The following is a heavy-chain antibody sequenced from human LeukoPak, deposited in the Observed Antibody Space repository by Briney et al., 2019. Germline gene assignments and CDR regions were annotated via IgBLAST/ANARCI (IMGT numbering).Heavy chain of an antibody. CDR3: ARGCRWGSSWYSWHYYYYMDV. CDR2: INPSGSST. Sequence: ASVKVSCKASGYSFTDYYMHWVRQAPGEGLEWLGLINPSGSSTLYAQKFQGRVTMTRNTSISTAYMELSSLRSEDTAVYYCARGCRWGSSWYSWHYYYYMDVWGKGTTVTISS. D-gene: IGHD6-13*01. J-gene: IGHJ6*03. CDR1: GYSFTDYY. V-gene: IGHV1-46*01.